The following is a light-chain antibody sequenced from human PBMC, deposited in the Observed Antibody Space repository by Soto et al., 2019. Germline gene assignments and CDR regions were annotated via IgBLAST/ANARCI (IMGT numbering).Light chain of an antibody. CDR1: QNVANY. Sequence: EIVLTQSPATLSLSPGERATLSCRASQNVANYLDWYQQKPGQAPRLLIYESSNRATGIAARFSGSGSGTDFTLTISSLEPEDFVAYYCQQYATDPLTFGGGTKVEIK. V-gene: IGKV3-11*01. J-gene: IGKJ4*01. CDR3: QQYATDPLT. CDR2: ESS.